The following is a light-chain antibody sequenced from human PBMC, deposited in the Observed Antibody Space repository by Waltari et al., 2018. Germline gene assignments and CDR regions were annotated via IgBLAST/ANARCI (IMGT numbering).Light chain of an antibody. V-gene: IGKV3-11*01. CDR2: DTS. CDR1: ERISTS. CDR3: LQCRAWPYT. Sequence: DIVLTQSLATLPLCPGEGVTSSCRASERISTSLAWFQQKPGQAPRLLMYDTSNRAPGIPARFSASGSGTDFTLTISSLEPDDFAVYYCLQCRAWPYTFGQGTKVEI. J-gene: IGKJ2*01.